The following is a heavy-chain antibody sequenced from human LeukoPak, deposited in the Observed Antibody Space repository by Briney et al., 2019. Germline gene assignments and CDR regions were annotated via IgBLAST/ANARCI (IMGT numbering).Heavy chain of an antibody. D-gene: IGHD3-9*01. CDR2: IYPSDFET. Sequence: GESLKISCKGSGYRFTTYWIGWGRQMPGKGLEWVGIIYPSDFETRYNPSFQGQVTISVDKSISTAYLQWSSLKASDTAMYYCARRNFDRYFDYWGQGALVTVSS. V-gene: IGHV5-51*01. CDR1: GYRFTTYW. CDR3: ARRNFDRYFDY. J-gene: IGHJ4*02.